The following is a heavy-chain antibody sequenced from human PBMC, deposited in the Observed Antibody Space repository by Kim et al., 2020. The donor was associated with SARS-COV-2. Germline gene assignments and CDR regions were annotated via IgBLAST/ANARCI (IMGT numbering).Heavy chain of an antibody. D-gene: IGHD2-8*02. J-gene: IGHJ4*02. CDR1: GFTFGAFE. Sequence: GGSLRLSCAASGFTFGAFEMNWVRQVPGKGLEWLSFISSNGDYKYYADSVKGRFTISRDNAKNSLYLQMNSLGGDDTALYFCVTSSHSYCTGGTCFLPFWGQGTLVNVSS. V-gene: IGHV3-48*03. CDR2: ISSNGDYK. CDR3: VTSSHSYCTGGTCFLPF.